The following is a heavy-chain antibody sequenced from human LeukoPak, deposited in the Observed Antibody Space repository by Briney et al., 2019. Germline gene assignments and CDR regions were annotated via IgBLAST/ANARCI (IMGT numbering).Heavy chain of an antibody. CDR3: ARDSGMVRGVIPPDY. CDR1: GGTFSSYA. J-gene: IGHJ4*02. Sequence: SVKVSCKASGGTFSSYAISWVRQAPGQGLEWMGRTIPILGIANYAQKFQGRVTITADTSTSTAYMDLSSLRSEDTAVYYCARDSGMVRGVIPPDYWGQGTLVTVSS. V-gene: IGHV1-69*04. CDR2: TIPILGIA. D-gene: IGHD3-10*01.